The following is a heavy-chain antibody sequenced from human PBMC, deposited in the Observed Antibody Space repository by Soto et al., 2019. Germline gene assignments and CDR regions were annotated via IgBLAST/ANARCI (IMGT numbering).Heavy chain of an antibody. CDR1: GGTFSSYA. CDR3: ASPRAPGLYDSYYYYGMDV. CDR2: IIPIFGTA. V-gene: IGHV1-69*06. D-gene: IGHD4-17*01. J-gene: IGHJ6*02. Sequence: ASVKVSSKASGGTFSSYANSWLQQAPGPGLEWRGAIIPIFGTANYAQKVQGRVTITADKSTSTAYMELSSLRSEDTAVYYCASPRAPGLYDSYYYYGMDVWGQGTTVTVSS.